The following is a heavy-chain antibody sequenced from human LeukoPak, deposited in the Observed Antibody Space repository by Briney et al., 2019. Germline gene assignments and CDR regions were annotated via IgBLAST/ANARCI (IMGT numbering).Heavy chain of an antibody. CDR3: ARVPNYYYDSSAYYRFDY. J-gene: IGHJ4*02. CDR2: IKQDGSEK. V-gene: IGHV3-7*01. Sequence: GGSLRLSCAASGFTFSSYWMRWVRQAPGKGLEWVANIKQDGSEKYYVDSVKGRFTISRGNAKNSLYLQMNSLRAEDTAVYYCARVPNYYYDSSAYYRFDYWGQGTLVTVSS. CDR1: GFTFSSYW. D-gene: IGHD3-22*01.